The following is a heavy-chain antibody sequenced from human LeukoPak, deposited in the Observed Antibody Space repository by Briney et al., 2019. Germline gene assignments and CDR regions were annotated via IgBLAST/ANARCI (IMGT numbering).Heavy chain of an antibody. J-gene: IGHJ1*01. CDR1: GYSFTAYF. D-gene: IGHD2-15*01. V-gene: IGHV1-2*02. CDR2: IDPNSGST. CDR3: ARGGGGLQH. Sequence: ASVKVSCKTSGYSFTAYFMHWVRLAPGQGLEWMGWIDPNSGSTNYAQKFQGRVTMTRDTSISTAYMELSSLMSDDTATYYCARGGGGLQHWGQGTLVTVSS.